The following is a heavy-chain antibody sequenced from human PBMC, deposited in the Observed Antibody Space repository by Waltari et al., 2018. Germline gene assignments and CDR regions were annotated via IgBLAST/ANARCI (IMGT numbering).Heavy chain of an antibody. CDR2: IYYSGST. CDR1: GGSISSYY. D-gene: IGHD3-22*01. CDR3: ARDQFYYDSSDY. V-gene: IGHV4-59*01. J-gene: IGHJ4*02. Sequence: QVQLQESGPGLVKPSETLSLTCTVSGGSISSYYWSWIRQPPGKGLEWIGYIYYSGSTNYNPALKSRVTISVDTSKNQFSLKLSSVTAADTAVYYCARDQFYYDSSDYWGQGTLVTVSS.